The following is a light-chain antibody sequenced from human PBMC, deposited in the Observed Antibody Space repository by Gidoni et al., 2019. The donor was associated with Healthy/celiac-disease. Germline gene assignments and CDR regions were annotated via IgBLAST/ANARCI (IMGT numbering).Light chain of an antibody. V-gene: IGKV3-11*01. CDR3: QQRSNWPPLYT. J-gene: IGKJ2*01. CDR2: DAS. Sequence: DIVLKQSPATLSLSPGERATLSCRASQSLSSYLAWYQQKPGQAPRLLIYDASNRATGIPARFSGSGSGTDFTLTISSLEPEDFAVYYCQQRSNWPPLYTFGQGTKLEIK. CDR1: QSLSSY.